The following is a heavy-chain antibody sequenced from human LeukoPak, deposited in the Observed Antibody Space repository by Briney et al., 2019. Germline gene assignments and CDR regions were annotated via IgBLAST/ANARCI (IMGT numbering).Heavy chain of an antibody. J-gene: IGHJ4*02. Sequence: SQTLSLTCTVSGGSISSGGYYWGWIRQPPGKGLEWIGTIFYSGSTYYNPSLKSRVTISVDTSKNQFSLKLSSVTAADTAVYYCARDGYNPIDYWGQGTLVTVSS. D-gene: IGHD5-24*01. CDR2: IFYSGST. CDR1: GGSISSGGYY. CDR3: ARDGYNPIDY. V-gene: IGHV4-39*02.